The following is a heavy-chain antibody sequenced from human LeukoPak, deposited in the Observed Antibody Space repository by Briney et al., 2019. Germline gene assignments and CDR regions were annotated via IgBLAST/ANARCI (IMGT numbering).Heavy chain of an antibody. V-gene: IGHV3-53*01. CDR3: ARDQATSGGGLDS. CDR2: IYTGGTT. Sequence: GGSLRLSCAASGFTVSGTHMSWVRQAPGKGLEWVSAIYTGGTTYYSDSVEGRFTISRDKSKNTLYLQMDSLRVEDAAVYYCARDQATSGGGLDSWGQGTLVTVSS. CDR1: GFTVSGTH. J-gene: IGHJ4*02. D-gene: IGHD3-16*01.